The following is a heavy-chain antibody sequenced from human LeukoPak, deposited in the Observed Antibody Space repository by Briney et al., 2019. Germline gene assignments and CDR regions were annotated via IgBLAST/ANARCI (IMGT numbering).Heavy chain of an antibody. CDR2: IHHSGIT. CDR1: VYSISSGYY. V-gene: IGHV4-38-2*02. D-gene: IGHD3/OR15-3a*01. Sequence: PSETLSLTCTVSVYSISSGYYWGWIRQPPGKGLEWIGSIHHSGITYYNPSLKSRVTISVDTSKDQFSLKLSSVTAADTAVYYCARGTDQKYYYYYYYMDVWGKGTTVTVSS. J-gene: IGHJ6*03. CDR3: ARGTDQKYYYYYYYMDV.